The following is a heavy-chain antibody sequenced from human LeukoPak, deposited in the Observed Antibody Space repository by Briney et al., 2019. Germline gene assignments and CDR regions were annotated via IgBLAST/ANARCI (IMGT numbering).Heavy chain of an antibody. CDR1: GYSFSNFH. J-gene: IGHJ5*02. D-gene: IGHD2-21*02. CDR2: VSPKTGDR. V-gene: IGHV1-8*01. Sequence: ALVKVSCKASGYSFSNFHINWVRQASGQGLEWIGWVSPKTGDRGYALKFQGRVTMTSDTSETTVYMEVRSLTSEDTAVYYCAGTPPKGDIDTWGQGTMVTVSS. CDR3: AGTPPKGDIDT.